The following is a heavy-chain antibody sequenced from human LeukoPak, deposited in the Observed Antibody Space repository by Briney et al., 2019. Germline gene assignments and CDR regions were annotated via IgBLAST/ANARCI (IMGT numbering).Heavy chain of an antibody. CDR3: ARGGGPRRYYFDY. Sequence: PGGSLRLSCAASGFTFSSYGMHWVRQAPGKGLEWVAVISYDGSNKYYADSVKGRFTISRDNSKNTLYLQMNSLRAEDTAVYYCARGGGPRRYYFDYWGQGTLVTVSS. V-gene: IGHV3-30*03. CDR2: ISYDGSNK. D-gene: IGHD3-16*01. J-gene: IGHJ4*02. CDR1: GFTFSSYG.